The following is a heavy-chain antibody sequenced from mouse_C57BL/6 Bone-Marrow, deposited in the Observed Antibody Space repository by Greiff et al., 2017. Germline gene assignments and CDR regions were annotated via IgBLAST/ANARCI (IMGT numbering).Heavy chain of an antibody. CDR2: IDPADSYT. Sequence: VKLQQPGAELVKPGASVKLSCKASGYTFTSYWMQWVKQRPGQGLEWIGEIDPADSYTNYNQKFKGKATLTVDTSSSTAYMQLSSLTSEDSAVYYCASDGYFAWFAYWGQGTLVTVSA. J-gene: IGHJ3*01. CDR3: ASDGYFAWFAY. D-gene: IGHD2-3*01. V-gene: IGHV1-50*01. CDR1: GYTFTSYW.